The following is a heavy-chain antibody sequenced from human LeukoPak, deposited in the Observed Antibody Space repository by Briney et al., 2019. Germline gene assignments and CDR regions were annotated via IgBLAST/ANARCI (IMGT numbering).Heavy chain of an antibody. V-gene: IGHV3-74*01. J-gene: IGHJ4*01. CDR1: GFSFSSYW. CDR2: INSAGSSK. Sequence: QPGGSLRLSCAASGFSFSSYWMHWVRQAPGKGLVWVSRINSAGSSKSYAESVKGRFTISRVNANNTLYLQMNSLRVEDPAVNYWAGKPPAGDDGQIDYRGHGALVTLSS. CDR3: AGKPPAGDDGQIDY.